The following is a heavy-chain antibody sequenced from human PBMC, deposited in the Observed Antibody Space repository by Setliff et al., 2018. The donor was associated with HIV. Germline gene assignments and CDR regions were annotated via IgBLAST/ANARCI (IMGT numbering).Heavy chain of an antibody. J-gene: IGHJ4*02. CDR1: GFTFSSYG. Sequence: PGGSLRLSCAASGFTFSSYGMHWVRQAPGKGLEWVSSISSRSSTIYYADSVKGRFTISRDNAKNSVLLQMNSRRAEDTAVYYCAKDPAVRGPTFDSWGQGTLGTVSS. CDR3: AKDPAVRGPTFDS. D-gene: IGHD3-10*01. V-gene: IGHV3-48*04. CDR2: ISSRSSTI.